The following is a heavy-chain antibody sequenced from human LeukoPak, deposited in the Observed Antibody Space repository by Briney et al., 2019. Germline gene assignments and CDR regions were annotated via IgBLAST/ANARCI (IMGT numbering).Heavy chain of an antibody. D-gene: IGHD3-22*01. V-gene: IGHV4-34*01. CDR3: ARGGDSSGYPNDY. J-gene: IGHJ4*02. Sequence: NASETLSLTCTVSGGSISSYYWSWIRQPPGKGLEWIGEINHSGSTNYNPSLKSRVTISVDTSKNQFSLKLSSVTAADTAVYYCARGGDSSGYPNDYWGQGTLVTVSS. CDR1: GGSISSYY. CDR2: INHSGST.